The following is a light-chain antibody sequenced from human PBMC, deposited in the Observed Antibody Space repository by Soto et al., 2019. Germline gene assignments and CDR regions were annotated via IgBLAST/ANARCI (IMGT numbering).Light chain of an antibody. J-gene: IGKJ1*01. CDR3: QHYNRYPEA. V-gene: IGKV1-5*03. CDR1: QTISSW. CDR2: KAS. Sequence: DIELTQSPSTLSGSVGDRATLSCRASQTISSWLAWYRQTPGKAPKLLIYKASTLKSGVPSRFSGSESGTECTRTISSLQPDDFETYYCQHYNRYPEAFGQGTQVDIK.